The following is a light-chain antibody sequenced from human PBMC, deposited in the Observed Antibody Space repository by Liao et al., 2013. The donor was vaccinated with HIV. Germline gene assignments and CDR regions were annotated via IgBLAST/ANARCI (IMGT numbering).Light chain of an antibody. CDR1: QLFDQS. CDR2: HNN. Sequence: SYELTQPPSLSVSPGQTAHITCTGAQLFDQSAFWYQQRPGQSPVLVIYHNNKRPSGIPERFSGSKSGITATLTITGTQAMDEADYYCQTWDSFYVFGTGTKVTVL. J-gene: IGLJ1*01. CDR3: QTWDSFYV. V-gene: IGLV3-1*01.